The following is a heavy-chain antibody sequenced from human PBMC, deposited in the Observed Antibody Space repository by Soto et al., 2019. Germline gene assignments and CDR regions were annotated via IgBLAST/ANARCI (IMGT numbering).Heavy chain of an antibody. CDR2: IIRIFGTP. D-gene: IGHD3-10*01. V-gene: IGHV1-69*12. J-gene: IGHJ6*02. Sequence: QVQLVQSGAEVKKPGSSVKVSCKASGGTFSSYAINWVRQAPGQGLEWMGGIIRIFGTPDYAQRCQGRVTITADESTSTADVELSSLRSEDTAVYYCARQGSNDYYYVGMDVWGPGTTVTVSS. CDR1: GGTFSSYA. CDR3: ARQGSNDYYYVGMDV.